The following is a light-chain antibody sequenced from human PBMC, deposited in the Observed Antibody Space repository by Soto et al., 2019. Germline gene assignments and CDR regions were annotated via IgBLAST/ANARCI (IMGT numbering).Light chain of an antibody. J-gene: IGKJ3*01. CDR2: AAS. CDR1: ESIASF. CDR3: QQTYSTPFT. V-gene: IGKV1-39*01. Sequence: DIQMTQSPSSLSASVGDRVTITCRASESIASFLNWYHQGPGKAPQLLIYAASFLQTGVPSRFSASRSGTAYTLTTTSLQPEDFETYFYQQTYSTPFTFGPGTKVDIK.